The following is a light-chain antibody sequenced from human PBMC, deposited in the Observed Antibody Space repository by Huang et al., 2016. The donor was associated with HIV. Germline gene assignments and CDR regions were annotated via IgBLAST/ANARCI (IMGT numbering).Light chain of an antibody. CDR1: QSLNKY. V-gene: IGKV1-39*01. CDR2: SAS. CDR3: QQTFSVPLT. J-gene: IGKJ4*01. Sequence: DLQMTQSPSSLSASVGVRVSITCRASQSLNKYMNWYQQKPGKAPKLLIHSASTVQDGVPPRFSGSVSGTDFALTITNLQPEDSATYYCQQTFSVPLTFGGGTKVEIK.